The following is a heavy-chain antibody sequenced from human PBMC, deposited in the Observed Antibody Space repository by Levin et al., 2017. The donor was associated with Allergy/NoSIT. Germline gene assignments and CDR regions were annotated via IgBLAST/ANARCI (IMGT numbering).Heavy chain of an antibody. CDR3: ARSEGGPGHY. D-gene: IGHD2-15*01. CDR2: ISSSSSYS. Sequence: GESLKISCAASGFTFSDFYMSWIRQAPGRGLEWISYISSSSSYSNYAGSVKGRFTISRDNAKNSLFLQMNSLRDEDTAVYYCARSEGGPGHYWGQGTLVTVSS. J-gene: IGHJ4*02. CDR1: GFTFSDFY. V-gene: IGHV3-11*03.